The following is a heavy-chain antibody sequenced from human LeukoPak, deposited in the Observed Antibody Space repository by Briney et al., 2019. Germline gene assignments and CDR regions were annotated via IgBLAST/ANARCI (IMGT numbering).Heavy chain of an antibody. CDR1: GYTFTSYD. D-gene: IGHD5-24*01. Sequence: ASVTVSCKASGYTFTSYDINWVRQATGQGLEWMGWMNPNSGNTGYAQKFQGRVTITRNTSISTAYMELSSLRSEDTAVYYCATDHSMANTAWWFDPWGQGTLVTVSS. CDR2: MNPNSGNT. CDR3: ATDHSMANTAWWFDP. V-gene: IGHV1-8*03. J-gene: IGHJ5*02.